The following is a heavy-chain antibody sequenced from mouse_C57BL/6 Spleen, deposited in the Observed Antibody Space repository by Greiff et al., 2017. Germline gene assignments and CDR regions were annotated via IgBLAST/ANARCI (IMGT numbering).Heavy chain of an antibody. J-gene: IGHJ4*01. CDR1: GYTFTSYW. V-gene: IGHV1-55*01. CDR3: ARWPPYDEDYAMDY. D-gene: IGHD2-12*01. Sequence: QVQLQQPGAELVKPGASVKMSCKASGYTFTSYWITWVKQRPGQGLEWIGDIYPGSGSTNYNEKFKSKATLTVDTSSSTAYMQLSSLTSEDSAVYYCARWPPYDEDYAMDYWGQGTSVTVSS. CDR2: IYPGSGST.